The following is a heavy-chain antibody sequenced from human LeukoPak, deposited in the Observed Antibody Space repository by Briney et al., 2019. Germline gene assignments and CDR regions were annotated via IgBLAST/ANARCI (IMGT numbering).Heavy chain of an antibody. J-gene: IGHJ4*02. Sequence: GGSLRLSCAASGFTFSSYSMNWVRQAPGKGLEWVSSISRSSTYIYYADSVKGRFTISRDSSKNTLYLQMNSLRAEDTAVYYCAKYGMTTVTYIDYWGQGTLVTVSS. V-gene: IGHV3-21*01. CDR1: GFTFSSYS. CDR2: ISRSSTYI. D-gene: IGHD4-17*01. CDR3: AKYGMTTVTYIDY.